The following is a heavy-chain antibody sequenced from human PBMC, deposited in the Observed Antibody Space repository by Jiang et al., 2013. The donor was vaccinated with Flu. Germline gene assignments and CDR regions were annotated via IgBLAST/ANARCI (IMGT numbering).Heavy chain of an antibody. CDR3: ARGGGGYGFYFDY. D-gene: IGHD3-16*01. V-gene: IGHV4-34*01. CDR2: INHSGST. J-gene: IGHJ4*02. CDR1: WVLQWLL. Sequence: SLTCDGLWWVLQWLLLELDPPAPRKGLEWIGEINHSGSTKYNPSLKSRVTISVDTSKNQFSLKLGSVTAADTAVYYCARGGGGYGFYFDYWAQGTLVTVSS.